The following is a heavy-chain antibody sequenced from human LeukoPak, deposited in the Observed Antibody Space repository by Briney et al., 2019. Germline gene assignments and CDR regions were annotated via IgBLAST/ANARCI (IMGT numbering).Heavy chain of an antibody. CDR2: IIPIFGTS. D-gene: IGHD5-18*01. V-gene: IGHV1-69*05. CDR3: ASDGWVTTYYFDY. CDR1: GGTFSSYA. J-gene: IGHJ4*02. Sequence: ASVKVSCKASGGTFSSYAISWVRQAPGQGLEWMGGIIPIFGTSKYAQKVQGRVTMTTDESTSTAYMELSSLRSEDTAVYYCASDGWVTTYYFDYWGQGTLVTVSS.